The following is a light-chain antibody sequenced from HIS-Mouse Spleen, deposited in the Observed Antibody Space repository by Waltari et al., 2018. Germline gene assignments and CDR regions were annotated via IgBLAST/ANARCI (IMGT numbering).Light chain of an antibody. V-gene: IGKV4-1*01. Sequence: DIVMTQSPDSLAVSLGERATIHCKSRQSVLYSSNNKNYLAWYQQKPGQPPTLLIYWASTRESGVPDRFSGSGSGTDFTLTISSLQAEDVAVYYCQQYYSTPYTFGQGTKLEIK. CDR3: QQYYSTPYT. J-gene: IGKJ2*01. CDR1: QSVLYSSNNKNY. CDR2: WAS.